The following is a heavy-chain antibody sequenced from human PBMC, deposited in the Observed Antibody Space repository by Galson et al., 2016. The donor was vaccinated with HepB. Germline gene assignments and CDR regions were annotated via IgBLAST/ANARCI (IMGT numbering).Heavy chain of an antibody. V-gene: IGHV4-39*01. CDR2: IYHSGST. Sequence: SETLSLTCTVSGGSIDSSSYYWGWIRQPPGKGLEWIGSIYHSGSTYYNPSLKSRVTIYVDASKNQFSLNLISVTAADTAVYYCARHSALLFYGSGSYSNWFDPWGQGTLVTVSS. CDR3: ARHSALLFYGSGSYSNWFDP. D-gene: IGHD3-10*01. J-gene: IGHJ5*02. CDR1: GGSIDSSSYY.